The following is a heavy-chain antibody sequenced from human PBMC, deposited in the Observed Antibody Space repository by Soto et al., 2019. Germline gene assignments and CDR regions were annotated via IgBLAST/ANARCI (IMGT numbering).Heavy chain of an antibody. J-gene: IGHJ3*02. CDR1: GSCVISYW. CDR3: SVVSSGYYIDAFDI. CDR2: IYPGDPDT. D-gene: IGHD3-22*01. V-gene: IGHV5-51*01. Sequence: GESLKISCKGSGSCVISYWNGCVRQIPGKGLEWIGLIYPGDPDTRYSPSFQGQVTISADKSISTAYLQWSSLKASDTAMYYCSVVSSGYYIDAFDIGSQGTMVTVSS.